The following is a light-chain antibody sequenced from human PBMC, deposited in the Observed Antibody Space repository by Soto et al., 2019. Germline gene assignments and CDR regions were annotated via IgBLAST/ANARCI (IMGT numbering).Light chain of an antibody. CDR3: QQWT. Sequence: DIQMTQSPSTLSASVGDRVTITCRASQSISSWLAWYQQKPGKAPKLLIYDASSLESGVPSRFSGSGSGTEFTLTIRSLQPDDFATYYCQQWTFGKGTKVDI. J-gene: IGKJ1*01. CDR2: DAS. CDR1: QSISSW. V-gene: IGKV1-5*01.